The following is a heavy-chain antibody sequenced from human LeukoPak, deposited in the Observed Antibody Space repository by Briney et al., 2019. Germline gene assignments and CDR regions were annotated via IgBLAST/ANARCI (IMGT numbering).Heavy chain of an antibody. D-gene: IGHD5-12*01. CDR1: GFTFSNAW. CDR2: INSDGSST. V-gene: IGHV3-74*01. CDR3: ARDLVVATGPDY. Sequence: GGSLRLSCAASGFTFSNAWMHWVRQAPGKGLVWVSRINSDGSSTSYADSVKGRFTISRDNAKSTLYLQMNSLRPEDTAVYYCARDLVVATGPDYWGQGTLVTVSS. J-gene: IGHJ4*02.